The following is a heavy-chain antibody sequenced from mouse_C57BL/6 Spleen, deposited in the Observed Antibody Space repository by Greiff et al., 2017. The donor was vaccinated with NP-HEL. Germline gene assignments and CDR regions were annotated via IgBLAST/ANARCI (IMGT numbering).Heavy chain of an antibody. CDR2: ISYGGSYT. J-gene: IGHJ2*01. Sequence: EVHLVESGGGLVKPGGSLKLSCAASGFTFSSYAMSWVRQTPEKRLEWVATISYGGSYTYYPDNVKGRFTNTRDNAKNNLYLQMSHLKSEDTAMYYCARESSLLRYPDDWGQGTTLTVSS. CDR3: ARESSLLRYPDD. CDR1: GFTFSSYA. V-gene: IGHV5-4*01. D-gene: IGHD1-1*01.